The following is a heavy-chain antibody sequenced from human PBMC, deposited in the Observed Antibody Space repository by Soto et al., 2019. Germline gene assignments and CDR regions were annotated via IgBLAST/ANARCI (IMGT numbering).Heavy chain of an antibody. CDR1: GGTFSSYA. Sequence: QVQLVQSGAEVKKPGSSVKVSCKASGGTFSSYAISWVRQAPGPGLEWMGRIIPIFGTANYAQKFQGRVTFTADESTSTAYMELSSLRSEDTAVYYCARVVTVVKSFHYWYFDLWGRGTLVTVSS. CDR2: IIPIFGTA. J-gene: IGHJ2*01. D-gene: IGHD2-15*01. V-gene: IGHV1-69*12. CDR3: ARVVTVVKSFHYWYFDL.